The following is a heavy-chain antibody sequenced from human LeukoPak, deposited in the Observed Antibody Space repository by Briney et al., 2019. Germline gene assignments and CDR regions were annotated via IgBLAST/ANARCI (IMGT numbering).Heavy chain of an antibody. J-gene: IGHJ4*02. CDR2: ISVYNGNT. CDR1: GYSFTSYG. Sequence: ASVKVSCKASGYSFTSYGLSWVRQAPGQGLEWLGWISVYNGNTNYTQKLQGRVTMTRDTSTSTAYMELRSLTSDDTAVYYCARESTMVRGVIIRGGSFDYWGQGTLVTVSS. V-gene: IGHV1-18*01. CDR3: ARESTMVRGVIIRGGSFDY. D-gene: IGHD3-10*01.